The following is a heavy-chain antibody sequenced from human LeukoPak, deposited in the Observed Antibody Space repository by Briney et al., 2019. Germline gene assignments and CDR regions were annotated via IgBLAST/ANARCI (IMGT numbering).Heavy chain of an antibody. Sequence: SETLSLTCTVSGGSVSSGSYYWSWIRQPPGKGLEWIGYIYYSGSTNYNPSLKSRVTISVDTSKNQFSLKLSSVTAADTAVYYCARDEIAAAGTYFQHWGQGTLVTVSS. J-gene: IGHJ1*01. CDR2: IYYSGST. CDR3: ARDEIAAAGTYFQH. V-gene: IGHV4-61*01. D-gene: IGHD6-13*01. CDR1: GGSVSSGSYY.